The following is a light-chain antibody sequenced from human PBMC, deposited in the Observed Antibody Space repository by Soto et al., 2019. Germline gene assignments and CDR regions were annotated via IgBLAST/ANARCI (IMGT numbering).Light chain of an antibody. V-gene: IGLV1-44*01. J-gene: IGLJ2*01. CDR1: SSNIGRNT. CDR3: AAWDDRLNGVV. Sequence: QSVLTQPPSASGTPGQRVTISCSGSSSNIGRNTVNWFQQLPGTAPKLLIYSNNQRPSGVPYRFSGSKSGTSASLAISGLQSEDEGDYYCAAWDDRLNGVVFGGGTELPVL. CDR2: SNN.